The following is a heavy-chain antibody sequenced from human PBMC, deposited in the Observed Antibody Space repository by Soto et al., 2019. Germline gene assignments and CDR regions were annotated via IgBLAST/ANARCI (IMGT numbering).Heavy chain of an antibody. CDR2: IIPIFGTA. CDR1: GGTFSSDA. J-gene: IGHJ6*02. V-gene: IGHV1-69*13. CDR3: ASDSSSGYYYYGMDV. Sequence: ASVNVSCKASGGTFSSDAISWVRQAPGQGLEWIGGIIPIFGTANYAQKFQGRVTINADESTSTAYMELSSLRSEDTAVYYCASDSSSGYYYYGMDVWGQGTTVNVSS. D-gene: IGHD6-6*01.